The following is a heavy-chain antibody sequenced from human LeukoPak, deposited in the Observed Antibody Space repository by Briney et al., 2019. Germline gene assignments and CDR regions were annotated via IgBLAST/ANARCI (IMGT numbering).Heavy chain of an antibody. CDR3: ARGVSSGWYLMAPNWFDP. CDR1: GYTFTGYD. V-gene: IGHV1-8*01. Sequence: ASVKVSCKASGYTFTGYDINWVRQATGQGLEWMGWMNPNSGNTGYAQKFQGRVTMTRNTSISTAYMELSSLRSEDTAVYYCARGVSSGWYLMAPNWFDPWGQGTLVTVSS. J-gene: IGHJ5*02. D-gene: IGHD6-19*01. CDR2: MNPNSGNT.